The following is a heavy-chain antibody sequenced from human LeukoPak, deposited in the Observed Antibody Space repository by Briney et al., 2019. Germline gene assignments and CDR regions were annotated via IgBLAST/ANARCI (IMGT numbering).Heavy chain of an antibody. D-gene: IGHD3-10*01. CDR3: ARGLIWFGEANFDY. V-gene: IGHV4-61*02. CDR1: GGSISSGSYY. Sequence: SETLSLTCTVSGGSISSGSYYWSWIRQPAGKGLEWIGRIYTSGSTNYNPSLKSRVTISVDTSKNQFSLKLGSVTAADTAVYYCARGLIWFGEANFDYWGQGTLVTVSS. CDR2: IYTSGST. J-gene: IGHJ4*02.